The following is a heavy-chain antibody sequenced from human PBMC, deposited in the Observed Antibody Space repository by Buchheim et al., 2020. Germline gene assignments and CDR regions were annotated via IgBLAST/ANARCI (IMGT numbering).Heavy chain of an antibody. V-gene: IGHV1-46*01. CDR3: AREEYSTGLGYFDI. D-gene: IGHD2-8*02. Sequence: QVQLVQSGAELKKPGASVKVSCKASGYSFTNYYIHWVRQAPGQGPEWMGKINPSVGSTNPAPKFQGRVAFTKATSTNTDYMDLHSLTSEDTAVYYCAREEYSTGLGYFDIWGQGTL. CDR1: GYSFTNYY. J-gene: IGHJ4*02. CDR2: INPSVGST.